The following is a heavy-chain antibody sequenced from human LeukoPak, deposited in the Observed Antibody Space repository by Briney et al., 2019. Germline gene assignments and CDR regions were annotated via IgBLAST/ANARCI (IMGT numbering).Heavy chain of an antibody. V-gene: IGHV3-53*01. CDR1: GFSVSSSY. CDR2: IYSDTTT. D-gene: IGHD1-7*01. CDR3: AREGSNWDYGDAFDI. J-gene: IGHJ3*02. Sequence: GGSLRISCATSGFSVSSSYISWVRQAPGKGLEWVSVIYSDTTTHYADSVKGRFTISRTNPKNTVYLQMNSLRAEDTAVYYCAREGSNWDYGDAFDIWGQGTMVTVSS.